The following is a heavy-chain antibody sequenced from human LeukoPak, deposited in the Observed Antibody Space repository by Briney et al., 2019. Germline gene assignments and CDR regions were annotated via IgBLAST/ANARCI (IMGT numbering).Heavy chain of an antibody. CDR2: IGSGGTTI. CDR1: GFTLKNYE. D-gene: IGHD6-6*01. J-gene: IGHJ4*02. V-gene: IGHV3-48*03. Sequence: HPGGSLRLSCAASGFTLKNYEMNWIRQAPGKGLEWVSYIGSGGTTIKYADSVKGRFTISRDNAKNSLYLQMSSLRAEDTALYYCEPLAVPPGSSTIKWGQGTLVTVSS. CDR3: EPLAVPPGSSTIK.